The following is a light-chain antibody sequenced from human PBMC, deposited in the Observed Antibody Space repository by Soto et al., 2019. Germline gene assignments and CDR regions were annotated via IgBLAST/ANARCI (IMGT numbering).Light chain of an antibody. CDR2: AAS. V-gene: IGKV3-11*01. J-gene: IGKJ3*01. CDR3: QQRSNWPFT. Sequence: EIVLTQSPGTLSLSPGERATLSCRASQSVSNYFDWYQQKPGQAPRLLIYAASNRATGIPARFSGSGSGTDFTLTISRLEPEDFAGYYCQQRSNWPFTFGPWTKVDIK. CDR1: QSVSNY.